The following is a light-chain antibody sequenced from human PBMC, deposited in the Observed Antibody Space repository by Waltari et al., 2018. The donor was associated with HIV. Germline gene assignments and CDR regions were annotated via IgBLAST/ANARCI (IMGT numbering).Light chain of an antibody. J-gene: IGLJ2*01. CDR3: QAWDSSIVV. Sequence: SYELTQPPSVSVSPGQTASITCSGDKLGDKFACVYLQKPGQSPVLVIYEDNKRPSGVPERCSGSNSGNTATLTITGTQAMDEGDYYCQAWDSSIVVFGGGTKLTVL. CDR2: EDN. CDR1: KLGDKF. V-gene: IGLV3-1*01.